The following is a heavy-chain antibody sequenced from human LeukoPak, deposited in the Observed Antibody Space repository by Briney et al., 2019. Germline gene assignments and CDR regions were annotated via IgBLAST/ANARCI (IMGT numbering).Heavy chain of an antibody. CDR3: ARDYCSGGSCYSNGWFDP. Sequence: SGTLSLTCAVSGGSISSSNWWSWVRQPPGKGLEWIGEIYHSGSTNYNPSLKSRVTISVDKSKNQFSLKLSSVTAADTAVYYCARDYCSGGSCYSNGWFDPWGQGTLVTVSS. J-gene: IGHJ5*02. D-gene: IGHD2-15*01. V-gene: IGHV4-4*02. CDR1: GGSISSSNW. CDR2: IYHSGST.